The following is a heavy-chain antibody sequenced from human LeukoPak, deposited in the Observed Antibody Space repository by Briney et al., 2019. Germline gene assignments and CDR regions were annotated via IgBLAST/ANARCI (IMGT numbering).Heavy chain of an antibody. CDR1: GFTFSSYA. CDR2: ISGSGGST. J-gene: IGHJ6*02. CDR3: AKTLIPVATIDEAYYYYYGMDV. V-gene: IGHV3-23*01. Sequence: GGSLRLSCAASGFTFSSYATSWVRQAPGKGLEWVSAISGSGGSTYYADSVKGRFTISRDNSKNTLYLQMNSLRAEDTAVYYCAKTLIPVATIDEAYYYYYGMDVWGQGTTVTVSS. D-gene: IGHD5-12*01.